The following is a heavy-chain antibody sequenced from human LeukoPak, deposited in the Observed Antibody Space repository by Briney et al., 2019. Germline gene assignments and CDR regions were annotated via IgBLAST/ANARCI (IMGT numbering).Heavy chain of an antibody. CDR2: INPSSNAA. CDR3: ARSRELLDFDT. Sequence: ASVKVSCKTSGYTFSDHTIHWVRQAPGQGLEWMGWINPSSNAANYAQRFEGRVSLTRDTSISTADMVLTSLTSDDTGVYYCARSRELLDFDTWGQGTLVSVSS. D-gene: IGHD3-10*01. CDR1: GYTFSDHT. J-gene: IGHJ4*02. V-gene: IGHV1-2*02.